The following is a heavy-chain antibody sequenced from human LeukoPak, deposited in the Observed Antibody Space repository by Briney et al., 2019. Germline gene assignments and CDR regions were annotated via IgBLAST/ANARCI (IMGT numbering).Heavy chain of an antibody. CDR2: MNPNSGNT. CDR1: GYTFTSYD. CDR3: VLIEEGYCGYDSTFDY. D-gene: IGHD5-12*01. V-gene: IGHV1-8*01. Sequence: ASVKVSCKASGYTFTSYDINWVRQATGQGLEWMGWMNPNSGNTGYAQKFQGRVTMTRNTSISTAYMELSSLRSEDTAVYYCVLIEEGYCGYDSTFDYWGQGTLVTVSS. J-gene: IGHJ4*02.